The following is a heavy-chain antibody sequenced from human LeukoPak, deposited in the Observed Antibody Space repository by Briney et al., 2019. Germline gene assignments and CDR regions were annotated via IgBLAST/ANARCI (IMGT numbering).Heavy chain of an antibody. D-gene: IGHD3-10*01. V-gene: IGHV3-30*04. Sequence: GGSLRLSCAASGFTFSSYAMHWVRQAPGKGLEWVAVISYDGSNKYYADSVKGRFTISRDNARNTLYLQMNSLRAEDTAVYYCARGGAITMIRGVPGYWGQGTLVTVSS. J-gene: IGHJ4*02. CDR2: ISYDGSNK. CDR1: GFTFSSYA. CDR3: ARGGAITMIRGVPGY.